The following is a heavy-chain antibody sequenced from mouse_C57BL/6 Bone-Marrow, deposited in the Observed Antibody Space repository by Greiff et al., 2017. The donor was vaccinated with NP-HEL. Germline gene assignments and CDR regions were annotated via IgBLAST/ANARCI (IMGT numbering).Heavy chain of an antibody. CDR2: IWSGGST. CDR1: GFSLTSYG. Sequence: QVQLKESGPGLVQPSQSLSITCTVSGFSLTSYGVHWVRQSPGKGLEWLGVIWSGGSTDYNAAFISRLSISKDNSKSQVFFKMNSLQADDTAIYYCARLTTVVARNYAMDYWGQGTSVTVSS. V-gene: IGHV2-2*01. J-gene: IGHJ4*01. CDR3: ARLTTVVARNYAMDY. D-gene: IGHD1-1*01.